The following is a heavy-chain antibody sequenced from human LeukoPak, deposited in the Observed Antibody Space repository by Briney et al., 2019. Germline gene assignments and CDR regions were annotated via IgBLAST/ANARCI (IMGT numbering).Heavy chain of an antibody. CDR3: ARADYYDSSGYYYPTYYYYMDV. CDR1: GYTFTSYD. CDR2: MNPNSGNT. J-gene: IGHJ6*03. V-gene: IGHV1-8*01. D-gene: IGHD3-22*01. Sequence: ASVKVSCKASGYTFTSYDINWVRQATGQGLEWMGWMNPNSGNTGYAQEFQGRVTMTRNTSISTAYMELSSLRSEDTAVYYCARADYYDSSGYYYPTYYYYMDVWGKGTTVTISS.